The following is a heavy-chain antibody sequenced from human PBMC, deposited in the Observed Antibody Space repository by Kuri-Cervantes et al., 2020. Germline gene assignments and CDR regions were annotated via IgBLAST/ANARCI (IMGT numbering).Heavy chain of an antibody. CDR2: ISAYNGNT. CDR1: GYTFTSYG. Sequence: ASVKVSCKASGYTFTSYGISWVRQAPGQGLEWMGWISAYNGNTNYAQKFQGRVTMTEDTSTDTAYMELSSLRSEDTAVYYCATGRTTVAYAGGMDVWGQGTTVTVSS. J-gene: IGHJ6*02. D-gene: IGHD4-23*01. V-gene: IGHV1-18*01. CDR3: ATGRTTVAYAGGMDV.